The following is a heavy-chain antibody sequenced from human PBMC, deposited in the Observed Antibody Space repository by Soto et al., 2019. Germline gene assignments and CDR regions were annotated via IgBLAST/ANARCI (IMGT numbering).Heavy chain of an antibody. Sequence: QVQLVQSGGGVVQPGRSLRLSCAASGFNFNTYFMHWVRQAPGKGLEWVAMIFPNGRDKEYADSVKGRFTISRDNSNNRRYLQMDSLRPEGSAVYYCASDDEHGSNWDLAYWGQGALVTVSS. J-gene: IGHJ4*02. CDR2: IFPNGRDK. D-gene: IGHD1-26*01. CDR1: GFNFNTYF. V-gene: IGHV3-30*05. CDR3: ASDDEHGSNWDLAY.